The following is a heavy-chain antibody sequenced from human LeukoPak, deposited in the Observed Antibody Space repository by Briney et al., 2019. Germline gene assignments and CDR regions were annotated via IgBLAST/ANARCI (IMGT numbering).Heavy chain of an antibody. J-gene: IGHJ4*02. Sequence: GASVKVSCKASGYTFTSYGISWVRQAPGQRLEWMGWISDYNGNTSYAQMLQGRVTMTTDTSTSTAYMELRSLRSDDTAVYYCARDLVVATMDLDYWGQGTLVTVSS. CDR3: ARDLVVATMDLDY. CDR2: ISDYNGNT. D-gene: IGHD5-12*01. V-gene: IGHV1-18*01. CDR1: GYTFTSYG.